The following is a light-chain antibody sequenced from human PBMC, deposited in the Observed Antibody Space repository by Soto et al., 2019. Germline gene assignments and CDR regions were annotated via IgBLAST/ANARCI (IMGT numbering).Light chain of an antibody. CDR3: QQSYSTPQDT. Sequence: DIQMTQSPSSLSASVGDRVTITCRASQSISSYLNWYQQKPGKAPKLLIYAASSLQSGVPSRFSGSGSGTDFTLTISRLQPVDFATYYCQQSYSTPQDTFGQGTKLEIK. CDR2: AAS. V-gene: IGKV1-39*01. CDR1: QSISSY. J-gene: IGKJ2*01.